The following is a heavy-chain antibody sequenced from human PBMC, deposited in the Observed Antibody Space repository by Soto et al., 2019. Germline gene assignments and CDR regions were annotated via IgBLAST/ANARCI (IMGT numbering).Heavy chain of an antibody. V-gene: IGHV3-15*07. Sequence: GGSLRLSCAASGFTFSNAWMNWVRQAPGKGLEWVGRIKSKTDGGTTDYAAPVKGRFTISRDDSKNTLYLQMNSLKTEDTAVYYCTTAAPTAAVYYYYGMDVWGQGTTVTVSS. CDR3: TTAAPTAAVYYYYGMDV. D-gene: IGHD6-13*01. CDR1: GFTFSNAW. J-gene: IGHJ6*02. CDR2: IKSKTDGGTT.